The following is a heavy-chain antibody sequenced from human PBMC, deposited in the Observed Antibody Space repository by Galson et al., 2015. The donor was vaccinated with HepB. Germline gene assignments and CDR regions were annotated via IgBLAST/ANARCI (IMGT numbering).Heavy chain of an antibody. CDR2: ISASTGYT. J-gene: IGHJ4*02. V-gene: IGHV3-11*06. CDR3: ARCGSESQNDY. D-gene: IGHD3-10*01. Sequence: SLRLSCKASGFTFGDSYMRWIRQAPGQGLEWVSYISASTGYTNYADTVQGRFTISRDNAKNSLYMQINSLRADDTAVSYCARCGSESQNDYWGQGTLVSVSS. CDR1: GFTFGDSY.